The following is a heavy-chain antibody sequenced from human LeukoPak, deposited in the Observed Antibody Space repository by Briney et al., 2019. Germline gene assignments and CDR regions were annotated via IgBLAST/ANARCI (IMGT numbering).Heavy chain of an antibody. CDR2: INDSGNP. J-gene: IGHJ4*02. CDR3: ARVAYYDFWSGYYMGFRLDY. CDR1: GGSFSGYY. V-gene: IGHV4-34*01. D-gene: IGHD3-3*01. Sequence: TSETLSLTCAVYGGSFSGYYWSWISQPPRNGLEWIWGINDSGNPNDNPSLKARVPISVDTSKNKFSLKLSSVTAADTAVYYCARVAYYDFWSGYYMGFRLDYWGQGTLVTVSS.